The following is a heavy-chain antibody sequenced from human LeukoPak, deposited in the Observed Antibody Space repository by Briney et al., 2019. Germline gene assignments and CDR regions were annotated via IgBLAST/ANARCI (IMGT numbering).Heavy chain of an antibody. CDR2: IYYSGTT. V-gene: IGHV4-59*08. Sequence: SETLSLTCTVSGGSVSPYYWSWIRQPPGKGLEWIGYIYYSGTTNYNPSLKSRVTISIDTSKNQFSLKVSSVTAADTAVYYCVRHCYASGSDPLCYFDYWGQGTLVTVSS. CDR1: GGSVSPYY. D-gene: IGHD3-10*01. CDR3: VRHCYASGSDPLCYFDY. J-gene: IGHJ4*02.